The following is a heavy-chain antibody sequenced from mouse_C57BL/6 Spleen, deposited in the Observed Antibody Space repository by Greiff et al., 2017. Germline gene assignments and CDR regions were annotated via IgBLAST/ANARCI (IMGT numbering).Heavy chain of an antibody. CDR1: GYTFTDYE. CDR2: IDPETGGT. J-gene: IGHJ2*01. CDR3: TRSITVDY. Sequence: VQLQESGAELVRPGASVTLSCKASGYTFTDYEMHWVKQTPVHGLEWIGAIDPETGGTAYNQKFKGKAILTADKSSSTAYMELRSLTSEDSAVYYCTRSITVDYWGQGTTLTVSS. D-gene: IGHD1-3*01. V-gene: IGHV1-15*01.